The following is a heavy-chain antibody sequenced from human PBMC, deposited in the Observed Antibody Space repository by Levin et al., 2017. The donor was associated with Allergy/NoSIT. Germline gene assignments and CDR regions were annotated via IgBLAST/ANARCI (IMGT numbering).Heavy chain of an antibody. Sequence: SVKVSCKASGGTFSSYAISWVRQAPGQGLEWMGGIIPIFGTANYAQKFQGRVTITADESTSTAYMELSSLRSEDTAVYYCARDVPYSGYDSRRWVRYYYMDVWGKGTTVTVSS. CDR2: IIPIFGTA. J-gene: IGHJ6*03. V-gene: IGHV1-69*13. CDR3: ARDVPYSGYDSRRWVRYYYMDV. D-gene: IGHD5-12*01. CDR1: GGTFSSYA.